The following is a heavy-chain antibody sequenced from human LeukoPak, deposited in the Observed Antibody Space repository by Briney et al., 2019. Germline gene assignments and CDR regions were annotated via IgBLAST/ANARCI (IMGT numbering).Heavy chain of an antibody. CDR3: ARAVAGTRNALDI. Sequence: GGSLRLSCAASGFTFSAYWMSWVRQAPGKGLEWVANIKDDGSDKYYVDSVKGRFTITRDNAKNSLYLQMNSLRDDDTAVYYCARAVAGTRNALDIWGQGTMVTVSS. J-gene: IGHJ3*02. CDR2: IKDDGSDK. V-gene: IGHV3-7*01. CDR1: GFTFSAYW. D-gene: IGHD6-19*01.